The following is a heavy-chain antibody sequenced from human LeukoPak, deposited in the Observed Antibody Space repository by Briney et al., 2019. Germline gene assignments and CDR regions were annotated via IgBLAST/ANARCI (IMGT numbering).Heavy chain of an antibody. CDR3: ARAEDSSGYYASFDY. J-gene: IGHJ4*02. D-gene: IGHD3-22*01. Sequence: GGSLRLSCAASGFTFSSYSMNWVRQAPGKGLEWVSYISSSSSTIYYADSAKGRFTISRDNAKNSLYLQMNSLRDEDTAVYYCARAEDSSGYYASFDYWGQGTLVTVSS. CDR1: GFTFSSYS. CDR2: ISSSSSTI. V-gene: IGHV3-48*02.